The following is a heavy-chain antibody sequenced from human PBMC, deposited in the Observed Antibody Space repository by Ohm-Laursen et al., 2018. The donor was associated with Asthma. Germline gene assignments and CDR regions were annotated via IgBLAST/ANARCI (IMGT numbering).Heavy chain of an antibody. CDR2: IDWDDDK. CDR1: GFSLSTSGMC. J-gene: IGHJ3*02. D-gene: IGHD6-19*01. V-gene: IGHV2-70*01. Sequence: PTQTLTLTCTFSGFSLSTSGMCVSWIRQPPGRALEWLALIDWDDDKYYSTSLKTRLTISKDTSKNQVVLTMTNMDPVDTATYYCARATPTWSSGWEPGAFDIWGQGTMVTVSS. CDR3: ARATPTWSSGWEPGAFDI.